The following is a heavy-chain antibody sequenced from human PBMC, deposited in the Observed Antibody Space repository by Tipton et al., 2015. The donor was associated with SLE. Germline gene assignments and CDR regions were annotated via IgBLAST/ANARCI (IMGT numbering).Heavy chain of an antibody. V-gene: IGHV4-4*07. Sequence: TLSLTCTVSGDSINSHSWSWIRQPAGKGLQWIGRIYPSGSINYNPSLKSRVTISVDTSKNQFSLRLTSVTAADTGVYYCATSPLTLWGQGTLVTVSS. D-gene: IGHD2-2*01. CDR3: ATSPLTL. CDR2: IYPSGSI. J-gene: IGHJ4*02. CDR1: GDSINSHS.